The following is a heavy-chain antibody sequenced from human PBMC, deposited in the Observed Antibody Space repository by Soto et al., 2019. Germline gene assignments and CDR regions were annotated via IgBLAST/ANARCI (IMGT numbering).Heavy chain of an antibody. J-gene: IGHJ4*02. CDR1: GGTFSSYA. CDR2: IIPIFGTA. CDR3: ARSPIAVAGYFDY. V-gene: IGHV1-69*06. Sequence: SVKVSCKASGGTFSSYAISWVRQAPGQGLEWMGGIIPIFGTANYAQKFQGRVTITADKSTSTAYMELSSLRSGDTAVYYCARSPIAVAGYFDYWGQGTLVTVSS. D-gene: IGHD6-19*01.